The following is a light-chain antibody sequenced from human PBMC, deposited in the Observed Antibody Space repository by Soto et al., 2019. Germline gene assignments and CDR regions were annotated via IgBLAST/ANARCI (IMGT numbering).Light chain of an antibody. V-gene: IGLV3-1*01. CDR1: KLGHKY. CDR3: QTWASSIVV. Sequence: SYELTQPPSVSVSPGQTASITCSGDKLGHKYVSWYQQKPGQSPILVIYQDSKRPSGIPERVSGSNSGSTATLTISETQAMDEADYYCQTWASSIVVFGGGTKVIVL. CDR2: QDS. J-gene: IGLJ2*01.